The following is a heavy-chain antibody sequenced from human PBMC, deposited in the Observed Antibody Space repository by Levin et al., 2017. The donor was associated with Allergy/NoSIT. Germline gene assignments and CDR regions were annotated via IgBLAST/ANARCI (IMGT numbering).Heavy chain of an antibody. V-gene: IGHV3-23*01. CDR3: TPGETLGGRRFDY. J-gene: IGHJ4*02. CDR2: IGTSGGDT. CDR1: GFTIRSYV. Sequence: GGSLRLSCAVSGFTIRSYVMNWVRQAPGKGLEWVAAIGTSGGDTYYADSVKGRFTIPRANSKNTLFLQMNSLGVEYSAVYRGTPGETLGGRRFDYWGQGTLVTVSS. D-gene: IGHD3-10*01.